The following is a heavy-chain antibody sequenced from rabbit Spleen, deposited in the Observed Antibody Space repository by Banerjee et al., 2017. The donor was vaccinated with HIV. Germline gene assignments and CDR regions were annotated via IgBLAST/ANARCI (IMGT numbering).Heavy chain of an antibody. CDR3: ARDPGSDEDYFNL. CDR1: GFSFSSSYW. Sequence: QSLEESGGGLVKPGGTLTLTCTASGFSFSSSYWICWVRQAPGKELEWIACIYAGYNDNSAYASWAKGRFTISKNSSTTVTLQMTSLTAADTATYFCARDPGSDEDYFNLWGPGTLVTVS. V-gene: IGHV1S40*01. CDR2: IYAGYNDNS. J-gene: IGHJ4*01. D-gene: IGHD4-2*01.